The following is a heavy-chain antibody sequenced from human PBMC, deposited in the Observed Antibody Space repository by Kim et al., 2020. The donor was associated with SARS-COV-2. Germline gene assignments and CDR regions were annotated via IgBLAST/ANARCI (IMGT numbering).Heavy chain of an antibody. CDR1: GFTFSNYA. D-gene: IGHD3-22*01. CDR3: AKDSGYYDL. J-gene: IGHJ4*02. CDR2: ISGRGGNT. Sequence: GGSLRLSCAASGFTFSNYAMNWVRQAPGKGLEWVSGISGRGGNTYYADSVKGRFTISRDNSKNTLYLQVNSLRVEDTAVYYCAKDSGYYDLWGQGTLFTV. V-gene: IGHV3-23*01.